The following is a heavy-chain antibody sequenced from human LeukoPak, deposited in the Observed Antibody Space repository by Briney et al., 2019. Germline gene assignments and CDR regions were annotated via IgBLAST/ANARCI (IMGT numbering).Heavy chain of an antibody. D-gene: IGHD3-22*01. J-gene: IGHJ4*02. CDR1: GGSISSYY. Sequence: SQTLSLTCTVSGGSISSYYWSWIRQPPGRGLEWIGYIYYSGSTNYNPSLKSRVTISIDTSKNQFSLKLSSVTAADTAVYYCARHPSYYDRIDYWGQGSLVTVSS. V-gene: IGHV4-59*08. CDR2: IYYSGST. CDR3: ARHPSYYDRIDY.